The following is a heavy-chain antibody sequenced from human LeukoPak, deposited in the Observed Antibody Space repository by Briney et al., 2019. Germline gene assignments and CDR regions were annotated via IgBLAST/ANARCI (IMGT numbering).Heavy chain of an antibody. CDR2: IYYSGST. J-gene: IGHJ3*02. CDR3: ARHGENYYDSSGDAFDI. Sequence: SQTLSLTCTVSGGAISSYYWSWIRQPPGKGREWMVYIYYSGSTNYNPSLKSRVTISVDTSKNQFSLKLSSVTAADTAVYYCARHGENYYDSSGDAFDIWGQGTMVTVSS. D-gene: IGHD3-22*01. CDR1: GGAISSYY. V-gene: IGHV4-59*08.